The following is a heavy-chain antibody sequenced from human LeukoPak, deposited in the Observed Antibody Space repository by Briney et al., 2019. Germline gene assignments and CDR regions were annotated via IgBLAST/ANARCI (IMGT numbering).Heavy chain of an antibody. J-gene: IGHJ4*02. D-gene: IGHD2/OR15-2a*01. V-gene: IGHV3-30*03. CDR1: GFTFSSYG. Sequence: GGSLRLSCAASGFTFSSYGMHWVRQAPGKGLEWVAVISYDGSNKYYADSVKGRFTISRDNAKNSLYLQMNSLRAEDTAVYYCARVSHGLLDYWGQGTLVTVSS. CDR3: ARVSHGLLDY. CDR2: ISYDGSNK.